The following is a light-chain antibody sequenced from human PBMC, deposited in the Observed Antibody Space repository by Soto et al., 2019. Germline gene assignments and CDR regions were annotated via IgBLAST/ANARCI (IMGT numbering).Light chain of an antibody. V-gene: IGKV1-6*01. CDR3: RQDYGYPRP. Sequence: AIQITQSASSLSASVGDRVTITCRASQDIRNDLGWYQQKPGKAPKLLIYAASSLQSGVPSRFSGSGSGTDFTLTINSLQPEDFATYYCRQDYGYPRPFGQGTKVAIK. CDR1: QDIRND. CDR2: AAS. J-gene: IGKJ1*01.